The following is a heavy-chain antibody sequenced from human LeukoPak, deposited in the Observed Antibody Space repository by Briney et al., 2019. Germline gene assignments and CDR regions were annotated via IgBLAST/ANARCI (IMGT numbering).Heavy chain of an antibody. CDR3: ARGRGNYDILTGLFDP. D-gene: IGHD3-9*01. V-gene: IGHV1-46*01. CDR1: GYTFTSYY. Sequence: ASVTVSCKASGYTFTSYYIHWVRQAPGEGLEWLGLINPSGGSTSYAQKFQGRVTMTRDTSTSTVYMELSSLRSEDTAVYYCARGRGNYDILTGLFDPWGQGTLVTVSS. J-gene: IGHJ5*02. CDR2: INPSGGST.